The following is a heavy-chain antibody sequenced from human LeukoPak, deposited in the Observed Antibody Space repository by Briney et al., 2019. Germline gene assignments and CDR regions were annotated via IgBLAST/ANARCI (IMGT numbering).Heavy chain of an antibody. J-gene: IGHJ4*02. CDR3: ARDGEQLVPGYYFDY. CDR1: GGSISSYY. Sequence: SETLSLTCTVSGGSISSYYWSWIRQPPGKGLEWIGYIYYSGSNNYNPSLKSRVTISVDTSKNQFSLELSSVTAADTAVYYCARDGEQLVPGYYFDYWGQGTLVTVSS. CDR2: IYYSGSN. D-gene: IGHD6-13*01. V-gene: IGHV4-59*01.